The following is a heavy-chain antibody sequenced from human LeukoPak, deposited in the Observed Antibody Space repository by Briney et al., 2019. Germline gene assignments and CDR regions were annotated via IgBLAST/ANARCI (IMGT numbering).Heavy chain of an antibody. CDR1: GFTFSSYA. CDR2: ISYDGSNK. V-gene: IGHV3-30*04. Sequence: QPGGSLRLSCAASGFTFSSYAMHWVRQAPGKGLEWVAVISYDGSNKYYADSVKGRFTISRDNSKNTLYLQMNSLRAEDTAVYYCASPPKLRYFDWFFGYSQHWGQGTLVTVSS. CDR3: ASPPKLRYFDWFFGYSQH. D-gene: IGHD3-9*01. J-gene: IGHJ1*01.